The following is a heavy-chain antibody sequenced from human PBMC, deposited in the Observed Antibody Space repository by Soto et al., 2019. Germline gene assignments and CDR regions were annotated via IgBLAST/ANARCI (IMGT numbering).Heavy chain of an antibody. Sequence: SVKVSCKASGFTFTSSAMQWVRQARGQRLEWIGWIVVGSGNTNYAQKFQERVTITRDMSTSTAYMELSSLRSEGTAVYYCAADSGVYSYGFDYWGQGTLVTVSS. CDR2: IVVGSGNT. J-gene: IGHJ4*02. D-gene: IGHD5-18*01. CDR3: AADSGVYSYGFDY. CDR1: GFTFTSSA. V-gene: IGHV1-58*02.